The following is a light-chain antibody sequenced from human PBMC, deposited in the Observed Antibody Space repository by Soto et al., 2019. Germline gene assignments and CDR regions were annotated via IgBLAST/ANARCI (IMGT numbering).Light chain of an antibody. V-gene: IGKV3-15*01. J-gene: IGKJ1*01. Sequence: EIVMTQSPVTLSVSPGERATLSCRASQSVTSYLAWYQQKPGQAPRLLIYGASTRATGIPARFSGSGSGTEFTLTISNLQSEDFAIYYCQQFNDWPRTFGQGTKVDIK. CDR2: GAS. CDR1: QSVTSY. CDR3: QQFNDWPRT.